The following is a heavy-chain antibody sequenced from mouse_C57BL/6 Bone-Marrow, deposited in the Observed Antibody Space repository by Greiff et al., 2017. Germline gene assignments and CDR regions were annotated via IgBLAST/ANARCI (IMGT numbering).Heavy chain of an antibody. CDR3: ARSVTTVVAEGHAMDY. CDR1: GYTFTSYW. CDR2: IDPSDSYT. J-gene: IGHJ4*01. Sequence: QVQLQQPGAELVMPGASVKLSCKASGYTFTSYWMHWVKQRPGQGLEWIGEIDPSDSYTNYNQKLKGKSTLTVDKSSSTAYMQLSSVTSSYSAVYYGARSVTTVVAEGHAMDYWGQGTSVTVSS. D-gene: IGHD1-1*01. V-gene: IGHV1-69*01.